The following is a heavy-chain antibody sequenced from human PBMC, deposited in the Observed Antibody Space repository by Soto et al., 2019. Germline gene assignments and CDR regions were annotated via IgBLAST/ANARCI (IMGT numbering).Heavy chain of an antibody. CDR1: GGSFSGYF. CDR2: INHSGST. Sequence: QVQLQQWGAGLLKPSETMSLTCAVSGGSFSGYFWSWIRQPPGKGLEWIGEINHSGSTYYNPSLGSRVTVLVDTSRSQFSLKLRSVTAADTAVYLCTRGRGFGHFTPPFDYWGQETLFTVS. V-gene: IGHV4-34*01. CDR3: TRGRGFGHFTPPFDY. J-gene: IGHJ4*02. D-gene: IGHD3-10*01.